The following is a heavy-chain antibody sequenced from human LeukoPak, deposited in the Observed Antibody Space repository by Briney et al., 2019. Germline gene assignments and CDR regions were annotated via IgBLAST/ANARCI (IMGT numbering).Heavy chain of an antibody. V-gene: IGHV4-59*01. Sequence: SGTLSLTCTVPGGSISSYYWSWIRQPPGKGLEWIGYIYYSGSTNYNPSLKSRVTISVDTSKNQFSLKLSSVTAADTAVYYCARSYGSGNIFTYYYGMDVWGQGTTVTVSS. CDR1: GGSISSYY. CDR2: IYYSGST. CDR3: ARSYGSGNIFTYYYGMDV. J-gene: IGHJ6*02. D-gene: IGHD3-10*01.